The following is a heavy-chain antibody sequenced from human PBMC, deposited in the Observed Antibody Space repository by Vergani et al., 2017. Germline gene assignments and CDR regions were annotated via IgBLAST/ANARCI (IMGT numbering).Heavy chain of an antibody. CDR3: ARSGYCAHGVCYMTYYYYMDV. CDR2: IWYDGSKE. J-gene: IGHJ6*03. V-gene: IGHV3-33*01. Sequence: QVQLEESGGGVVQPGRSLRLSCAGSGFTLSSHAMHWVRQAPGKGLEWLAFIWYDGSKEYYADSVKGRFTISRDNSKNTLYLQMNNLRAADTAVYYCARSGYCAHGVCYMTYYYYMDVWGKGTAVTVSS. D-gene: IGHD2-8*01. CDR1: GFTLSSHA.